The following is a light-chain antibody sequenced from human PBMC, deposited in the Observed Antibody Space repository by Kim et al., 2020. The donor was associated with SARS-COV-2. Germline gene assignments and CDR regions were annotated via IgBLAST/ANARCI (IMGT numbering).Light chain of an antibody. V-gene: IGLV1-40*01. Sequence: IPCQGSSAHVGAGYDVHWYQQLPGTAPKLLIYGSSNRPSGVPARFSGSKSGTSASLAITGLQAEDEADYYCQSYDSSLSGSVFGTGTKVTVL. CDR1: SAHVGAGYD. CDR2: GSS. CDR3: QSYDSSLSGSV. J-gene: IGLJ1*01.